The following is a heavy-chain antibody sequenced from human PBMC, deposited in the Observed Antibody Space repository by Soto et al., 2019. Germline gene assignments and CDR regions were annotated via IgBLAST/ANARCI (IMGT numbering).Heavy chain of an antibody. Sequence: SETLSLTCTVSGGSISSGGYYWSWIRQHPGKGLEWIGYIYYSGSTYYNPSLKSRVTISVDTSKNQFSLKLSSVTAADTAVYYCARDWKTRPGAFDIWGQGTMVTVSS. J-gene: IGHJ3*02. D-gene: IGHD1-1*01. V-gene: IGHV4-31*03. CDR3: ARDWKTRPGAFDI. CDR1: GGSISSGGYY. CDR2: IYYSGST.